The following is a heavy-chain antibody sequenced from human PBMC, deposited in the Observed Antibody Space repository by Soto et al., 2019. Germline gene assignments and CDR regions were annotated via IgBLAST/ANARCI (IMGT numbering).Heavy chain of an antibody. Sequence: QVQLVQSGAEVKTPGSSVKVSCKASGGSFNSFSIDWLRQAPGQGLEWMGGFIPMSGRPNYAQRFQGRVTFSADKSSNTVYMEINSLAHEDTAVYYCTRRGRQSANWFDPWGQGTLVTVSS. CDR2: FIPMSGRP. V-gene: IGHV1-69*14. CDR3: TRRGRQSANWFDP. J-gene: IGHJ5*02. CDR1: GGSFNSFS.